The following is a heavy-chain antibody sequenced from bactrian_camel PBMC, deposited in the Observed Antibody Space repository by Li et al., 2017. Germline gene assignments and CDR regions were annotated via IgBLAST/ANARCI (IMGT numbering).Heavy chain of an antibody. Sequence: HVQLVESGGGLVQSGGSLRLSCTASGFTYRMGFFRRAPGKEREGVAVIFPTLGTIYYHTSVKGRFTISRDSAKNTLYLQMNSLKTEDTAVYYCAADSGRRGSDYEPMVTSQNSPGTQVTVS. J-gene: IGHJ4*01. CDR2: IFPTLGTI. CDR1: GFTYR. D-gene: IGHD4*01. V-gene: IGHV3S1*01.